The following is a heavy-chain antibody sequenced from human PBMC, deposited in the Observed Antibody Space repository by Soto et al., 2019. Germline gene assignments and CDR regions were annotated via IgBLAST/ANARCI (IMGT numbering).Heavy chain of an antibody. CDR1: GFTFSSYE. V-gene: IGHV3-48*03. D-gene: IGHD3-10*01. Sequence: GGSLRLSCAASGFTFSSYEMNWVSQAPGKGLEWVSYISSSGSTIYYADSVKGRFTISRDNAKNSLYLQMNSLRAEDTAVYYCARDTDRGENYYYYGMDVWGQGTTVTVSS. J-gene: IGHJ6*02. CDR3: ARDTDRGENYYYYGMDV. CDR2: ISSSGSTI.